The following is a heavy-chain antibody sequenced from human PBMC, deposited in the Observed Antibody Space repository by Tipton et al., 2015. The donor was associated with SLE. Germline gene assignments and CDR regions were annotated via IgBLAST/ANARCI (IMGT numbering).Heavy chain of an antibody. J-gene: IGHJ5*02. CDR2: FYYSGST. Sequence: TLSLTCTVSGGSISSSSYYWGWIRQPPGKGLEWIGTFYYSGSTYYNPSLKSRVTISVDTSKNHFSLKLTSVTAADTAVYYCAGQKRGENSRRWTTWYNWFDPWGQGTLVTVSS. CDR3: AGQKRGENSRRWTTWYNWFDP. V-gene: IGHV4-39*01. D-gene: IGHD6-13*01. CDR1: GGSISSSSYY.